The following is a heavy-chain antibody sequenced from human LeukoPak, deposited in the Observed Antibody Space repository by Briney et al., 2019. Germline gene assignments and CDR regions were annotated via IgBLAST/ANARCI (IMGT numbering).Heavy chain of an antibody. CDR3: ARREDCSGASSSKYFAS. J-gene: IGHJ4*02. D-gene: IGHD2-15*01. CDR1: GDSISSAYY. CDR2: FYHSGNT. V-gene: IGHV4-38-2*01. Sequence: SETLSLTCAVSGDSISSAYYWGWSRQPPGKGVEWSAGFYHSGNTYYKPSLKRRVTISGETSKKQFCMKMSSVTDADTARYYCARREDCSGASSSKYFASWGQGTLVTASS.